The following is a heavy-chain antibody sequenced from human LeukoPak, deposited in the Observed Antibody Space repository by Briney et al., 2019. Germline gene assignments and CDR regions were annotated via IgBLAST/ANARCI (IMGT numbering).Heavy chain of an antibody. Sequence: PGGSLSLSCAASGFTFSSYSMNWVRQAPGKGLECVSSISSSSSYIYYADSVKGRFTISRDNAKNSLYLQMNSLRAKDTAVYYCARDYCSSTSCYLPFDYWGQGTLVTVSS. CDR2: ISSSSSYI. V-gene: IGHV3-21*01. CDR1: GFTFSSYS. CDR3: ARDYCSSTSCYLPFDY. D-gene: IGHD2-2*01. J-gene: IGHJ4*02.